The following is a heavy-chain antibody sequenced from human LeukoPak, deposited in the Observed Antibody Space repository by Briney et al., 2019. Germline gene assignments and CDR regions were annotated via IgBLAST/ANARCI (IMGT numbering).Heavy chain of an antibody. CDR2: IYYSGST. V-gene: IGHV4-59*01. J-gene: IGHJ6*03. Sequence: PSETLSLTCTVSGGSISSYYWSWIRQPPGKGLEWIGYIYYSGSTNYNPSLKSRVTISVDTSKNQFSLKLSSVTAADTAVYYCARVSSSPSRSAPTYYYYMDVWGKGTTVTVSS. CDR3: ARVSSSPSRSAPTYYYYMDV. D-gene: IGHD6-6*01. CDR1: GGSISSYY.